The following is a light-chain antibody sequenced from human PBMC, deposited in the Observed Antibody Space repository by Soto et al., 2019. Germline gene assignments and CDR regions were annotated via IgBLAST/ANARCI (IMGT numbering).Light chain of an antibody. CDR1: QSVWSNF. V-gene: IGKV3-20*01. Sequence: EIMLTQSPGTLSLSPGERATLSCRASQSVWSNFFAWYQQKPGQAPRLLIYAVSSRATDIPDRFSGGGSGTDFTLTISRLEPEDFAVYFCQQYGAPPTTFGGGTKVEIK. CDR2: AVS. CDR3: QQYGAPPTT. J-gene: IGKJ4*01.